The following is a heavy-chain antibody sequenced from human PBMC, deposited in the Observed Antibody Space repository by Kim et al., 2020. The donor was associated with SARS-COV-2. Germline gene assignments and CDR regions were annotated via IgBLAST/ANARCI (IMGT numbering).Heavy chain of an antibody. D-gene: IGHD3-10*01. CDR2: ISSSSSYI. CDR1: GFTFSSYS. V-gene: IGHV3-21*01. J-gene: IGHJ5*02. Sequence: GGSLRLSCAASGFTFSSYSMNWVRQAPGKGLEWVSSISSSSSYIYYADSVKGRFTISRDNAKNSLYLQMNSLRAEDTAVYYCARRVPGVYSSWFDPWGQGTLVTVSS. CDR3: ARRVPGVYSSWFDP.